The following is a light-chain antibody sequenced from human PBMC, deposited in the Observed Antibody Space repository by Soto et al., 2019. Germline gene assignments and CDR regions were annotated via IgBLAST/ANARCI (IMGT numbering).Light chain of an antibody. CDR1: QSIRSN. V-gene: IGKV3-15*01. CDR3: LQDYDYPFT. J-gene: IGKJ3*01. Sequence: EIVRTQSPDTLSVSPGEGATLSCRVSQSIRSNLAWYQQRPGQAPRLLMYGASTRADGIPARFTGSGSGTEFTLTISSLQPEDFATYYCLQDYDYPFTFGPGTKVDIK. CDR2: GAS.